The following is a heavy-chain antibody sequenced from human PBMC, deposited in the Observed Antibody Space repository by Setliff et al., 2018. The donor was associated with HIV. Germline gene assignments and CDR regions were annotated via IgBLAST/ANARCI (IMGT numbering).Heavy chain of an antibody. CDR1: GGSLSSTTYY. D-gene: IGHD3-10*01. V-gene: IGHV4-39*07. J-gene: IGHJ4*02. CDR2: IDYSGNT. Sequence: SETLFLTCTVSGGSLSSTTYYWGWIRPPPGKGLEWIGIIDYSGNTYYNPSLKSRITISVDKSKNQFSLKLSSVTAADTAVYYCERSGPVWFGEPPYYFDSWGLGTLVTVSS. CDR3: ERSGPVWFGEPPYYFDS.